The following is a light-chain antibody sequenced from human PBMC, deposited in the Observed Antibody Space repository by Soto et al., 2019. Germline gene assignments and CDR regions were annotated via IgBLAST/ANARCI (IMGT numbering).Light chain of an antibody. Sequence: DIVMTQSPDSLAVSLGERATINCKSSQSILYSSNNNNYLAWYRQKPGQPPKLLIHWASTRGSGVPDRFSGSGSGTDVTLTISSLQAEDVAVYYCQQYYSVPLTFGGGTKVEIK. J-gene: IGKJ4*01. CDR3: QQYYSVPLT. CDR2: WAS. CDR1: QSILYSSNNNNY. V-gene: IGKV4-1*01.